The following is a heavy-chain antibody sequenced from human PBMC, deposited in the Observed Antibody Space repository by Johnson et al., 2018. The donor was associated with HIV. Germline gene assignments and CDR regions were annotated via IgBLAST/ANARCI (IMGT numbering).Heavy chain of an antibody. D-gene: IGHD1-26*01. CDR2: ISYDGSNK. Sequence: QVQLVESGGGLVKPGGSLRLSCAASGFTFSSYAMHWVRQAPGKGLEWVAVISYDGSNKYYADSVKGRFTISRDNSKNTLYLQMNSLRAEDTAVYYCASPSRGSGSYNFAFDMWGQGTMVTVSS. CDR3: ASPSRGSGSYNFAFDM. CDR1: GFTFSSYA. V-gene: IGHV3-30*04. J-gene: IGHJ3*02.